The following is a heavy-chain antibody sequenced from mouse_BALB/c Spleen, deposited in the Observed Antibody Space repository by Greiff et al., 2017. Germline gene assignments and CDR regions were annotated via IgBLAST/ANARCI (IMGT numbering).Heavy chain of an antibody. Sequence: DVMLVESGGGLVQPGGSRKLSCAASGFTFSDYGMAWVRQAPGKGPEWVAFISNLAYSIYYADTVTGRFTISRENAKNTLYLEMSSLRSEDTAMYYCARDSDGYYDYWGQGTTLTVSS. D-gene: IGHD2-3*01. CDR2: ISNLAYSI. CDR1: GFTFSDYG. CDR3: ARDSDGYYDY. J-gene: IGHJ2*01. V-gene: IGHV5-15*02.